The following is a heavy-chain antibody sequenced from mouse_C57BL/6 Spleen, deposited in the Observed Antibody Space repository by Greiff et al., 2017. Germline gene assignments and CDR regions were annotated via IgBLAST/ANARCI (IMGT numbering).Heavy chain of an antibody. J-gene: IGHJ4*01. Sequence: VKLQQPGAELVKPGASVKLSCKASGYTFTSYWMHWVKQRPGRGLEWIGRIDPNSGGTKYNEKFKSKATLTVDKPSSTAYMQLSSLTSEDSAVYYCATTVVEDAMDYWGQGTSVTVSS. D-gene: IGHD1-1*01. CDR3: ATTVVEDAMDY. V-gene: IGHV1-72*01. CDR1: GYTFTSYW. CDR2: IDPNSGGT.